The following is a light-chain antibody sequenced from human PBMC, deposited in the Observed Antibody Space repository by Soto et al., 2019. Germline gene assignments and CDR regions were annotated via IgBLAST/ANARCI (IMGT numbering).Light chain of an antibody. CDR2: SSN. CDR1: SSNIGTNT. V-gene: IGLV1-44*01. J-gene: IGLJ1*01. Sequence: QSVLTQPPSASGTPGQRVTISCSGGSSNIGTNTVNWYQQLPGTAPKLLIYSSNQRPSGVPDRFSGSKSGTSASLAISGLQSEDEAVYYCAAWDDRLNGYVFGTGTKLIVL. CDR3: AAWDDRLNGYV.